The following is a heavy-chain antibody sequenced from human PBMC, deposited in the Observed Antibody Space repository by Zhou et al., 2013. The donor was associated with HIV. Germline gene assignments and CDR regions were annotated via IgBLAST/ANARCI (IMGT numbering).Heavy chain of an antibody. J-gene: IGHJ4*02. Sequence: QVHLVQSGTEVKKPGSSVKVSCKTSGDTFTNYDFTWVRRAPGQGLEWMGRIIPILNLTNNAQKFQGRLSITADKSTSTVYMDLSSLRSDDTAVYYCARVRDGYNSGEYYFDYWGQGTLVTVSS. CDR3: ARVRDGYNSGEYYFDY. V-gene: IGHV1-69*04. CDR2: IIPILNLT. D-gene: IGHD5-12*01. CDR1: GDTFTNYD.